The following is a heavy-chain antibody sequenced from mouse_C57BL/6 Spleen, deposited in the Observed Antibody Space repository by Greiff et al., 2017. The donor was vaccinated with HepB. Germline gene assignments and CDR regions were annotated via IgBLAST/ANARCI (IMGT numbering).Heavy chain of an antibody. CDR1: GYTFTSYT. J-gene: IGHJ3*01. Sequence: VQLQQSGAELARPGASVKMSCKASGYTFTSYTMHWVKQRPGQGLEWIGYINPSSGYTKYNQKFKDKATLTADKSSSTAYMQLSSPTSEDSAVYYCAPIYYGYDGFAYWGQGTLVTVSA. CDR2: INPSSGYT. CDR3: APIYYGYDGFAY. V-gene: IGHV1-4*01. D-gene: IGHD2-2*01.